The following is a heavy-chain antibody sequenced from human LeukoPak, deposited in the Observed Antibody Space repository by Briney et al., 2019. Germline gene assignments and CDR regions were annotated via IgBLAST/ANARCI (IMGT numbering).Heavy chain of an antibody. CDR2: IYSGGST. D-gene: IGHD3-22*01. J-gene: IGHJ3*02. Sequence: GGSLRLSCAASGFTVSSNYMSWVRQAPGKGLEWVSVIYSGGSTYYADSVKGRFTISRDNSKNTLYMQMNSLRAEDTAVYYCAKDGKMIVVLFGAFDIWGQGTMTVSS. CDR3: AKDGKMIVVLFGAFDI. CDR1: GFTVSSNY. V-gene: IGHV3-53*05.